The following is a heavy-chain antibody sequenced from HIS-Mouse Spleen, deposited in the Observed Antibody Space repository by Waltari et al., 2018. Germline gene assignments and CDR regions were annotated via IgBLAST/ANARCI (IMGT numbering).Heavy chain of an antibody. CDR3: ARIAEGYSSGWYAFDY. V-gene: IGHV2-70*15. Sequence: QVTLRESGPALVKPTQTLTLTCTFSGFSLSTSGMCVSWIRQPPGKALEWLARIDWDDDKYYSTYLKTRLTMSKDTSKNQVVLTMTNMDPVDTATYYCARIAEGYSSGWYAFDYWGQGTLVTVSS. CDR2: IDWDDDK. CDR1: GFSLSTSGMC. J-gene: IGHJ4*02. D-gene: IGHD6-19*01.